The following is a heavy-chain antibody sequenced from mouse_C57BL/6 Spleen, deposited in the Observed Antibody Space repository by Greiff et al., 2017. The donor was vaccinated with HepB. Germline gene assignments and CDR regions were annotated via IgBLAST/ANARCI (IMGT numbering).Heavy chain of an antibody. CDR1: GFTFSSYA. V-gene: IGHV5-4*01. J-gene: IGHJ2*01. CDR3: ARERDFITTVVAPFDY. CDR2: ISDGGSYT. D-gene: IGHD1-1*01. Sequence: VQLKESGGGLVKPGGSLKLSCAASGFTFSSYAMSWVRQTPEKRLEWVATISDGGSYTYYPDNVKGRFTISRDNAKNNLYLQMSHLKSEDTAMYYCARERDFITTVVAPFDYWGQGTTLTVSS.